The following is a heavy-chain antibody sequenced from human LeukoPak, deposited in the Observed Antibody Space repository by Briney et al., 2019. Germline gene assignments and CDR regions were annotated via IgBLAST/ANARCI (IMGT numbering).Heavy chain of an antibody. CDR1: GGSISSSSYY. V-gene: IGHV4-39*07. CDR2: SYYSGST. J-gene: IGHJ5*02. Sequence: SETLSLTCTVSGGSISSSSYYWGWIRQPPGKGLEWIGSSYYSGSTYYNPSLKSRVTISVGTSNNQFSLKLSSVPAADTAVDYCATRGGCSSASCYNWFDPWGQGTLVTVSS. CDR3: ATRGGCSSASCYNWFDP. D-gene: IGHD2-2*01.